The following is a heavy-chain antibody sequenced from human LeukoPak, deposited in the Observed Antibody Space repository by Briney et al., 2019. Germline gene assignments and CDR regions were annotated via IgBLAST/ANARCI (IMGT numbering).Heavy chain of an antibody. D-gene: IGHD3-3*01. J-gene: IGHJ3*02. CDR3: AKTEPGRPIFGVVSM. CDR1: GFTFSSYA. CDR2: ISYDGSNK. V-gene: IGHV3-30*04. Sequence: GRSLRLSCAASGFTFSSYAMHWVRQAPGKGLEWVAVISYDGSNKYYADSVKGRFTISRDNSKNTLYLQMNSLRAEDTAVYYCAKTEPGRPIFGVVSMWGQGTMVTVSS.